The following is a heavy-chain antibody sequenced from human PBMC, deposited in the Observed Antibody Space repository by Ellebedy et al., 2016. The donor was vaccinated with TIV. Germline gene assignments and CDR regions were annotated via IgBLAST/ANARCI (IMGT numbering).Heavy chain of an antibody. CDR3: AKDRAPYDSSLSYFDY. Sequence: GESLKISCAASGFTFDDYAMYWVRQAPGKGLQWVSLISWDGGSTYYADSVKGRFTISRDNSKNSLYLQMNSLRPEDTALYHCAKDRAPYDSSLSYFDYWGQGTLVTVSS. CDR1: GFTFDDYA. J-gene: IGHJ4*02. CDR2: ISWDGGST. V-gene: IGHV3-43D*03. D-gene: IGHD3-22*01.